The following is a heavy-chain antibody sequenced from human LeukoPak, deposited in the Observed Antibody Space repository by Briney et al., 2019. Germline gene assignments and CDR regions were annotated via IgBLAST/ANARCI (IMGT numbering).Heavy chain of an antibody. V-gene: IGHV4-39*01. CDR1: GGSISTSYYY. CDR3: AGHDGQLAPPRR. D-gene: IGHD6-6*01. J-gene: IGHJ4*02. CDR2: VSFSGTS. Sequence: SETLSLTCTVSGGSISTSYYYWDWIRQPPGKGLEWIAAVSFSGTSYYNPSLQSRLTVSKDTSRNQFSLRLSSVTAADTAVYFCAGHDGQLAPPRRWGQGTLVTVSS.